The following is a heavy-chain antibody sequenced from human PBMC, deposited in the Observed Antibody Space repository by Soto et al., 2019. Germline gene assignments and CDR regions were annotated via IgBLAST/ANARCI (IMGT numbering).Heavy chain of an antibody. V-gene: IGHV4-59*08. J-gene: IGHJ4*02. CDR2: IYYSGST. CDR3: AGITGTTLYFDY. D-gene: IGHD1-20*01. CDR1: GGSISSYY. Sequence: PSETLSLTCTVSGGSISSYYWSWIRQPPGKGLEWIGYIYYSGSTNYNPSLKSRVTISVDTSKNQFSLKLSSVTAADTAVYYCAGITGTTLYFDYWGQGTLVTVSS.